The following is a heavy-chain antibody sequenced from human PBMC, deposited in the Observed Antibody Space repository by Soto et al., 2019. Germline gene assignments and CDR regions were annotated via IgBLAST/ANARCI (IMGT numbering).Heavy chain of an antibody. D-gene: IGHD3-22*01. CDR1: GGSLTSGSYY. Sequence: SETLSLTCTVSGGSLTSGSYYWSWIRQPTGKGLEWIGNIYYSGSTNYNPSLKSRVTISVDTSKNEVSLKLTSVTAADTAVYYCARLGGYYQALDSWGQGTVVTVSS. CDR2: IYYSGST. V-gene: IGHV4-61*01. CDR3: ARLGGYYQALDS. J-gene: IGHJ4*02.